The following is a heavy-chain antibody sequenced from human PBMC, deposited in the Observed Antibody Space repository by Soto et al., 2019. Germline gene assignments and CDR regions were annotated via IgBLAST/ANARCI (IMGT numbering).Heavy chain of an antibody. J-gene: IGHJ4*02. CDR2: IYYSGRT. CDR1: GESISISSYY. Sequence: SETLSLTCIVSGESISISSYYWGWIRQPPGKGLEWIGSIYYSGRTYYNPSFKSRVTISIDTSKNQFSLKLSSVTATDTAVYYCARQRTTVVNKAYFDHWGQGALFTVSS. D-gene: IGHD2-21*01. V-gene: IGHV4-39*01. CDR3: ARQRTTVVNKAYFDH.